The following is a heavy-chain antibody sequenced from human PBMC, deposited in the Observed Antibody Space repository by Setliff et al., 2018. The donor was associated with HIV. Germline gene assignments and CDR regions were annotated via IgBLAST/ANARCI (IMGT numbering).Heavy chain of an antibody. V-gene: IGHV4-4*09. CDR2: IYISGTT. D-gene: IGHD2-15*01. CDR1: GGSISTSY. Sequence: NPSETLSLTCTVPGGSISTSYWNWIRQPPGKGLEWIAYIYISGTTNYNPSLKSRVTISLDTSRNQFSLKLGSVTAADTAMYYCAREHCSGGSCNGFDIWGQGTMVTVSS. CDR3: AREHCSGGSCNGFDI. J-gene: IGHJ3*02.